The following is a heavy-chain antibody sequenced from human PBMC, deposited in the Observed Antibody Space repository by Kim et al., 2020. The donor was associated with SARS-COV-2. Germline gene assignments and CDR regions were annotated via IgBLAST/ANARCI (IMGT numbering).Heavy chain of an antibody. D-gene: IGHD6-13*01. CDR3: ARHLAAAGRVFDY. J-gene: IGHJ4*02. V-gene: IGHV4-39*01. Sequence: NPSLKGRVTIAVDTSKNQFSLKLSSGTAADTAVYYCARHLAAAGRVFDYWGQGTLVTVSS.